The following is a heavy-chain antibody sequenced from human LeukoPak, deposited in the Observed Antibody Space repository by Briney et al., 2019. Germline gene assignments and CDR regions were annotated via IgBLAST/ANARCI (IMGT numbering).Heavy chain of an antibody. D-gene: IGHD3-22*01. CDR3: ASPGHYYDSSGYYNY. Sequence: GGSLRLSCAASGFTFSSYAMSWVRQAPGKGLEWVPAISGSGGSTYYADSVKGRFTISRDNSKNTLYLQMNSLRAEDTAVYYCASPGHYYDSSGYYNYWGQGTLVTVSS. CDR1: GFTFSSYA. J-gene: IGHJ4*02. CDR2: ISGSGGST. V-gene: IGHV3-23*01.